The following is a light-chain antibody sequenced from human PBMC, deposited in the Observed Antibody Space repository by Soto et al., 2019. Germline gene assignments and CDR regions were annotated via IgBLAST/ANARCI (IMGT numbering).Light chain of an antibody. V-gene: IGKV3-15*01. J-gene: IGKJ4*01. Sequence: EILMTQSPATLSVSPGERATLSCRASQSIGNNLAWFQHKPGQAPRLLIYGASTSAAGIPARFSGSGSGTEFTLTISSLQSEDFAVYYCQQSNNWPSFGGGTKVEIK. CDR2: GAS. CDR1: QSIGNN. CDR3: QQSNNWPS.